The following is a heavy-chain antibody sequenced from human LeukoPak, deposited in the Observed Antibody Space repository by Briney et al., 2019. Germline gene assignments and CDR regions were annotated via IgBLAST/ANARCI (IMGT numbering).Heavy chain of an antibody. V-gene: IGHV4-59*08. CDR1: GGSISSYY. J-gene: IGHJ4*02. Sequence: TSETLSLTCTVSGGSISSYYWSWIRQPPGKGLEWIGYIYYSGSTNYNPSLKSRDTISVDTSKNQFSLKLSSVTAADTAVYYCARHEAVAGTAFDYWGQGTLVTVSS. CDR3: ARHEAVAGTAFDY. CDR2: IYYSGST. D-gene: IGHD6-19*01.